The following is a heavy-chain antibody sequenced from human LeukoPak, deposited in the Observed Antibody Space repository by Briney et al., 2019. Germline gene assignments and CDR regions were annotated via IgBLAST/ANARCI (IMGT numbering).Heavy chain of an antibody. V-gene: IGHV4-34*01. CDR3: ARAKWIRLWLKPNYFDY. CDR2: INHSGST. D-gene: IGHD5-18*01. CDR1: GGSFSGYY. Sequence: SETLSLTCAVYGGSFSGYYWSWIRQPPGKGLEWIGEINHSGSTNYNPSLKSRVTISVDTSKNQFSLKLSSVTAADTAVYYCARAKWIRLWLKPNYFDYWGQGTLVTVSS. J-gene: IGHJ4*02.